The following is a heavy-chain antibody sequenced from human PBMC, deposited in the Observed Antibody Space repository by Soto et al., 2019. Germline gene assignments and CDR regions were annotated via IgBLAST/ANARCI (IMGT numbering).Heavy chain of an antibody. D-gene: IGHD6-13*01. J-gene: IGHJ6*03. CDR3: ARKRSEAAAGLYYYYYYMDV. CDR1: GGSISSYY. Sequence: SETLSLTCTVSGGSISSYYWSWIRQPPGKGLEWIGYIYYSGSTYYNPSLKSRVTISVDTSKNQFSLKLSSVTAADTAVYYCARKRSEAAAGLYYYYYYMDVWGKGTTVTVSS. CDR2: IYYSGST. V-gene: IGHV4-59*04.